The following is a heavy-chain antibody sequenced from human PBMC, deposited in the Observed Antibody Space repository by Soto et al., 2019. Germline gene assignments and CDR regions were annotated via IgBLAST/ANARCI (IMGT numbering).Heavy chain of an antibody. J-gene: IGHJ4*02. CDR3: ARHRIEVVWRGFDF. D-gene: IGHD1-1*01. Sequence: TLCVPSTVLADKSIISDCCRILHKKPPGKGLQWIGSSSYNGGTFYNPSLKGRVAISVDPSKKHSSLQVTSVSAADTAVYFCARHRIEVVWRGFDFWGKGSSVTGSP. CDR2: SSYNGGT. V-gene: IGHV4-39*01. CDR1: ADKSIISDCC.